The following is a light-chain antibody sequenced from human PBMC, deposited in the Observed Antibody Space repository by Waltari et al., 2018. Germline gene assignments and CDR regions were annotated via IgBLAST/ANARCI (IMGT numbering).Light chain of an antibody. CDR1: QGISSY. Sequence: DIQMTQSPSSLSASVGDTVTITCRASQGISSYLNWFQQKPGKAPKLLIYAASSLESGVPSRFSGSGSGTEFTLIISSLQPEDFAAYYCLQHNSYPFTFGPGTKLDIK. CDR2: AAS. CDR3: LQHNSYPFT. V-gene: IGKV1-17*01. J-gene: IGKJ3*01.